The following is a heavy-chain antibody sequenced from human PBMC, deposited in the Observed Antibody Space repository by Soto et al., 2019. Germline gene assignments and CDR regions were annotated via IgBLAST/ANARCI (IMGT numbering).Heavy chain of an antibody. CDR3: VREMWTRSGPQNFFDY. V-gene: IGHV1-18*01. D-gene: IGHD6-25*01. CDR1: GYTFTSYG. Sequence: QVQLVQSEGELRQPGASVTVSCRASGYTFTSYGIIWVRQAPGQGLEGMGYISPTSGATTYVQNLQGRRTLPTDTTTITAYIILRSMSSDNTAIYYFVREMWTRSGPQNFFDYWGVGALVTVSA. CDR2: ISPTSGAT. J-gene: IGHJ4*01.